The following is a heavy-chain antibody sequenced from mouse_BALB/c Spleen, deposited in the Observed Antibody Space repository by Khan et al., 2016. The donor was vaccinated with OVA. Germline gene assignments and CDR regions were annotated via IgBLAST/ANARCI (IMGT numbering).Heavy chain of an antibody. V-gene: IGHV9-3-1*01. CDR1: GYTFTNYG. Sequence: QIQLVQSGPELKKPGETVKISCKASGYTFTNYGMNWVKQAPGKGLKWMGWINTYTGESTYADDFKGRFAFSLETSASTAYLQINNLKNEDTATYFCAREPNYAYAMDYWGQGTSVTVSS. D-gene: IGHD2-4*01. CDR3: AREPNYAYAMDY. J-gene: IGHJ4*01. CDR2: INTYTGES.